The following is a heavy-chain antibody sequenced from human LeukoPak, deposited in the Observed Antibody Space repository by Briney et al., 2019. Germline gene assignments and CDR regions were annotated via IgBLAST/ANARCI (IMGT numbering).Heavy chain of an antibody. CDR3: ARDRGSGSFYEFDS. J-gene: IGHJ4*02. CDR2: INHSGST. V-gene: IGHV4-34*01. CDR1: GGSFSGYY. Sequence: NASETLSLTCAVYGGSFSGYYWSWIRQPPGKGLEWIGEINHSGSTNYNPSLKSRVTISVDTSKNQFSLKLSSVTAADTAVYYCARDRGSGSFYEFDSWGQGTQVTVSS. D-gene: IGHD1-26*01.